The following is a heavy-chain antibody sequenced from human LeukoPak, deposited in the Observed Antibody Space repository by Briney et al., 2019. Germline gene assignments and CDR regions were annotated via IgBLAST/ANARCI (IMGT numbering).Heavy chain of an antibody. Sequence: ASVKVSCKASGYTFTGYYMHWVRQAPGQGLEWMGWINPNSGGTNYAQKFQGRVTMTRDTSISTAYMELSRLRSDDTAAYYCARPIPGTSTTGAFDIWGQGTMVTVSS. CDR1: GYTFTGYY. CDR2: INPNSGGT. CDR3: ARPIPGTSTTGAFDI. V-gene: IGHV1-2*02. D-gene: IGHD1-1*01. J-gene: IGHJ3*02.